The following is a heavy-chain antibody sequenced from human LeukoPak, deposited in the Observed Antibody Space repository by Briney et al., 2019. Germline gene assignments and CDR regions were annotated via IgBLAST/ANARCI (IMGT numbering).Heavy chain of an antibody. D-gene: IGHD4-17*01. CDR1: GGSISSGDCY. Sequence: SETLSLTCTVSGGSISSGDCYWSWIRQPPGKGLEWIGYIYYSGSTYYNPSLKSRVTISVDTSKNQFSLKLSSVTAADTAVYYCARGDYVGAYYFDYWGQGTLVTVSS. CDR3: ARGDYVGAYYFDY. J-gene: IGHJ4*02. V-gene: IGHV4-30-4*01. CDR2: IYYSGST.